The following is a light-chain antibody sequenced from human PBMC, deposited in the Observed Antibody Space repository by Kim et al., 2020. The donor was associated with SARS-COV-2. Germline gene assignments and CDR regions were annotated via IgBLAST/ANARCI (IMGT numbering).Light chain of an antibody. V-gene: IGLV1-44*01. J-gene: IGLJ2*01. CDR1: SSNIGSNT. CDR2: TIN. CDR3: ATWDDSLNGVV. Sequence: ELTQPPSASGTPGQRVTISCSGSSSNIGSNTVNWYQQLPGTAPKLLIFTINQRPSGVPDRFSGSKSGTSASLAISGLQSEDEADYYCATWDDSLNGVVFGGGTKVTVL.